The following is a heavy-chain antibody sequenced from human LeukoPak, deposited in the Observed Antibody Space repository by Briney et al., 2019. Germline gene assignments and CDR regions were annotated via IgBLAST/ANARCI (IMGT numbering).Heavy chain of an antibody. CDR3: CSGRYGGGVDY. V-gene: IGHV3-30*02. J-gene: IGHJ4*02. D-gene: IGHD6-19*01. CDR1: GFTFSSYG. Sequence: GGSLRLSCAASGFTFSSYGMHWVRQAPGKGLEWVAFIRYEGSNKYYADSVKGRFTISRDNSKNTLYLQMNSLIAHETAVSYCCSGRYGGGVDYWGQGTLVTVSS. CDR2: IRYEGSNK.